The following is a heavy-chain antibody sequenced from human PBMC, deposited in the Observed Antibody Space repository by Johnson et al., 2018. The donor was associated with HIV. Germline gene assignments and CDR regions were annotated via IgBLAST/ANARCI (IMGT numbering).Heavy chain of an antibody. J-gene: IGHJ3*02. CDR1: GFTFSSYA. D-gene: IGHD6-19*01. V-gene: IGHV3-30*04. CDR3: AKVARFGGSVWVDAFDI. CDR2: ISYDGSNK. Sequence: QVLLVESGGGVVQPGRSLRLSCAASGFTFSSYAMHWVRQAPGKGLEWVAVISYDGSNKYYADSVKGRFTISRDNSKNTVFLQINTLRADDTAVYYCAKVARFGGSVWVDAFDIWGQGTMVTVS.